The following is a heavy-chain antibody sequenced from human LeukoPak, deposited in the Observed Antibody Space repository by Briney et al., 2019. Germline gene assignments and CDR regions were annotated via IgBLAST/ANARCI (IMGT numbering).Heavy chain of an antibody. Sequence: SETLSLTCTVSGGSISSYYWSWIRQPPGKGLEWIGYIYYSGSTNYNPSLKRRVTISVDTSKNQFSLKLSSVTAADTAVYYCARGTGSSWPYYYYYGMDVWGQGTTVTVSS. J-gene: IGHJ6*02. CDR3: ARGTGSSWPYYYYYGMDV. D-gene: IGHD6-6*01. V-gene: IGHV4-59*01. CDR2: IYYSGST. CDR1: GGSISSYY.